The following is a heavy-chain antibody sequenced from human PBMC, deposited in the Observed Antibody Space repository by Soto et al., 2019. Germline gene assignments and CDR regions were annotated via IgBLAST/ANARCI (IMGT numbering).Heavy chain of an antibody. Sequence: ASVKVSCKASGYTFTSYAMHWVRQAPGQRLEWMGWINAGNGNTKYSQKFQGRVTITRDTSASTAYMELSSLRSEDTAVYYCARGRSVVRGVYDAFDIWGQGTMVTVSS. D-gene: IGHD3-10*01. CDR1: GYTFTSYA. J-gene: IGHJ3*02. CDR3: ARGRSVVRGVYDAFDI. V-gene: IGHV1-3*01. CDR2: INAGNGNT.